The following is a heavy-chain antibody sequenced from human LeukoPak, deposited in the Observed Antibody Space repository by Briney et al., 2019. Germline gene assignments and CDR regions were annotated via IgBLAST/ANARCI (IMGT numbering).Heavy chain of an antibody. CDR2: VSTSSSYI. V-gene: IGHV3-21*01. CDR3: AELGITMIGGV. D-gene: IGHD3-10*02. J-gene: IGHJ6*04. Sequence: GGSLRLSCAASGFSFSSYTMNWVRQAPGRGLEWVSSVSTSSSYIYYADSLKGRFTISRDNAKKSLYLQMNSLRAEDTAVYYCAELGITMIGGVWGKGTTVTISS. CDR1: GFSFSSYT.